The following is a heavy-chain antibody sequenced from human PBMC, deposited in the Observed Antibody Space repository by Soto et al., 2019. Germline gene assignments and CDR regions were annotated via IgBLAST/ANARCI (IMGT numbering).Heavy chain of an antibody. CDR2: IYHSGST. CDR3: ASAGGLGAVAADY. V-gene: IGHV4-30-2*01. J-gene: IGHJ4*02. Sequence: QLQLQDSASGLVKPSQTLSLTCPSSGGSISRGGYSWGWIRQPPGKGLEWIGYIYHSGSTYYNPSLKSRVTISVDRSKNQFSLKLSSVTAADTAVYYCASAGGLGAVAADYWGQGTLVTVSS. CDR1: GGSISRGGYS. D-gene: IGHD6-19*01.